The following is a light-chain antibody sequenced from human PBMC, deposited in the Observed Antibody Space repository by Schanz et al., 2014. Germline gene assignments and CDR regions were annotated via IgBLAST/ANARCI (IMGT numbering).Light chain of an antibody. J-gene: IGLJ3*02. CDR1: SSDVGGYNY. CDR3: SSYAGSNNWV. V-gene: IGLV2-8*01. Sequence: QSALTQPPSASGSPGQSVTISCTGTSSDVGGYNYVSWYQQHPGKAPRLMIYDVSSRPSGVSNRFSGSKSGNTASLTVSGLQAEDEADYYCSSYAGSNNWVFGRGTKVTVL. CDR2: DVS.